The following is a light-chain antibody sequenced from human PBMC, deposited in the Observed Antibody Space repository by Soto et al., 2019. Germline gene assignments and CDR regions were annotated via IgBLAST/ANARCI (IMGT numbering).Light chain of an antibody. Sequence: EIVLTQSPATLSLSPGERATLSCRASQSISSNYLAWYQQKPGQAPRLVIYGASGRATGIPDRFSGSGSGTDFTLTISRLEPEDFAVYYCQQYGSSPPLTFGGGTKVDIK. V-gene: IGKV3-20*01. CDR1: QSISSNY. CDR2: GAS. CDR3: QQYGSSPPLT. J-gene: IGKJ4*01.